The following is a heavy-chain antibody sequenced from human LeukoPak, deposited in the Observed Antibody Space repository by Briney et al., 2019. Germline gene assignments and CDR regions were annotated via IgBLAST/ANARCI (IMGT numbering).Heavy chain of an antibody. CDR3: ARAPLGVMDV. CDR1: GGSISTYS. CDR2: IYYSGST. Sequence: TTSETLSLTCTVSGGSISTYSWSWIRQPPGKGLEWIGYIYYSGSTNYNPSLKSRVTISVDTSKNQFSLKLSSVTAADTAVYYCARAPLGVMDVWGQGTTVTVSS. V-gene: IGHV4-59*01. J-gene: IGHJ6*02. D-gene: IGHD3-10*01.